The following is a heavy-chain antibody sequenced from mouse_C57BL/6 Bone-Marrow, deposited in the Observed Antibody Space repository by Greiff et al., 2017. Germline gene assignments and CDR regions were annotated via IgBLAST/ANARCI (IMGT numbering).Heavy chain of an antibody. CDR1: GYTFTTYP. Sequence: QVQLQQSGAELVKPGASVKMSCKASGYTFTTYPIEWMKQNHGKSLEWIGNFHPYNDATTYNEKFKGKDTLTVEKSSNTVYLELSRLTSDDSAVYDCARSSTFFYYVDYWGQGTTLTVSS. V-gene: IGHV1-47*01. CDR2: FHPYNDAT. D-gene: IGHD5-1*01. J-gene: IGHJ2*01. CDR3: ARSSTFFYYVDY.